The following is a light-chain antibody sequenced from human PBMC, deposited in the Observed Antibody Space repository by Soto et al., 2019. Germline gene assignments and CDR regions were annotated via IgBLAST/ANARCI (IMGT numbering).Light chain of an antibody. CDR2: DAS. Sequence: DIQMTQSPSTLSAFVGDRVTITCRASQSISSWLAWYQQKPGEAPKLLIYDASALPRGVPSRFSGSGSGTKFTLTIASLQPDDFATYYCQQYETFSGTFGPGTKVDI. CDR3: QQYETFSGT. CDR1: QSISSW. V-gene: IGKV1-5*01. J-gene: IGKJ1*01.